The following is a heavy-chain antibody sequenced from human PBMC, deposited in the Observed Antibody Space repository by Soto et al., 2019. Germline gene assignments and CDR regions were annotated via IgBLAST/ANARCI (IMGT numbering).Heavy chain of an antibody. CDR3: ARGPLYYDFWSGYYGYGMDV. V-gene: IGHV4-34*01. CDR1: GGSFSGYY. D-gene: IGHD3-3*01. CDR2: INHSGST. J-gene: IGHJ6*02. Sequence: PSETLSLTCAVYGGSFSGYYWSWIRQPPGKGLEWIGEINHSGSTNYNPSLKSRVTISVDTSKNQFSLKLSSVTAADTAVYYCARGPLYYDFWSGYYGYGMDVWGQGTTVTVSS.